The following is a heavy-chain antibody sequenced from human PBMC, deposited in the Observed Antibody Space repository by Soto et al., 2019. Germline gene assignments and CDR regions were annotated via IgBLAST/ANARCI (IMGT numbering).Heavy chain of an antibody. D-gene: IGHD4-17*01. CDR3: ARGSEDAYGDYVSIRYFDL. J-gene: IGHJ2*01. V-gene: IGHV4-30-2*01. CDR2: IYNSGST. CDR1: GGSISSGGYS. Sequence: QLQLQESGSGLVKPSQTLSLTCAVSGGSISSGGYSWSWIRQPPGKGLQWIGYIYNSGSTYYNPSLKSRVTIAVDRSKNQFSLKLSSVTAADTAVYYCARGSEDAYGDYVSIRYFDLWGRGTLVTVSS.